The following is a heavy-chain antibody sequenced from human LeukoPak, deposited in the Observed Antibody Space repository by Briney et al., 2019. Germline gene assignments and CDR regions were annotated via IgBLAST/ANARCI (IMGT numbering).Heavy chain of an antibody. CDR1: GFTVSSNY. CDR3: ARGDYYDSSGYFY. Sequence: GGSLRLSCAASGFTVSSNYMSWVRQAPGRGLEGVSVIYSGGSTYYADSVKGRFTISRDNSKNTLYLQMNSLRAEDTAVYYCARGDYYDSSGYFYWGQGTLVTVSS. V-gene: IGHV3-53*01. CDR2: IYSGGST. D-gene: IGHD3-22*01. J-gene: IGHJ4*02.